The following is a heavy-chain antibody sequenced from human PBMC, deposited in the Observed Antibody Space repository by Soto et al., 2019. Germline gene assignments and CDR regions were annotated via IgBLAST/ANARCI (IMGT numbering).Heavy chain of an antibody. Sequence: GGSLRLSCAASGFTFNSYAMSWVRQAPGKGLEWVSAISGSGGSTYYADSVKGRFTISRDNSKNTLYLQMNSLRAEDTAVYYCAKGYYGSGSSLNYYYYMDVWGKGTTVTVSS. CDR1: GFTFNSYA. J-gene: IGHJ6*03. D-gene: IGHD3-10*01. CDR3: AKGYYGSGSSLNYYYYMDV. V-gene: IGHV3-23*01. CDR2: ISGSGGST.